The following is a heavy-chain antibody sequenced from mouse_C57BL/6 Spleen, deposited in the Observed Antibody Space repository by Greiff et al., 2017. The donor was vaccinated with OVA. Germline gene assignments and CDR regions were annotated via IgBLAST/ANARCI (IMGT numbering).Heavy chain of an antibody. CDR1: GFTFNTYA. D-gene: IGHD2-4*01. V-gene: IGHV10-3*01. J-gene: IGHJ3*01. CDR2: IRSKSSNYAT. Sequence: DVMLVESGGGLVQPKGSLKLSCAASGFTFNTYAMHWVRQAPGKGLEWVARIRSKSSNYATYYADSVKDRFTISRDDSQSMLYLQMNNLKTEDTAMYYCVRDEDYEAWFAYWGQGTLVTVSA. CDR3: VRDEDYEAWFAY.